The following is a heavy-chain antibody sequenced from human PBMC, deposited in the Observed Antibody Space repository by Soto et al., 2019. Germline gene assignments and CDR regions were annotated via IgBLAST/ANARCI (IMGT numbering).Heavy chain of an antibody. CDR2: IIPIFGTA. CDR1: GGTFSSYA. D-gene: IGHD3-22*01. J-gene: IGHJ3*02. Sequence: GASVKVSCKASGGTFSSYAISWVRQAPGQGLEWMGGIIPIFGTANYAQKVQGRVTITADESTSTAYMELSGLRSEDTAVYSCARDASPRRYYYDVAYAFDIWGQGTMVTVSS. CDR3: ARDASPRRYYYDVAYAFDI. V-gene: IGHV1-69*13.